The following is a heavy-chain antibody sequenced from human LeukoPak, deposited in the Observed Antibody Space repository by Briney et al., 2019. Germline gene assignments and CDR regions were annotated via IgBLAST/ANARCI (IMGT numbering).Heavy chain of an antibody. CDR2: IYYSGST. J-gene: IGHJ4*02. CDR3: ARTTITIFGVVLFDY. V-gene: IGHV4-59*01. CDR1: GGSISSYY. Sequence: SETLSLTCTVSGGSISSYYWSWIRQPPGKGLEWIGYIYYSGSTNYNPSLKSRVTISVDTSKNQFSLKLSSVTAADTAVYYCARTTITIFGVVLFDYWGQGTLVTVSS. D-gene: IGHD3-3*01.